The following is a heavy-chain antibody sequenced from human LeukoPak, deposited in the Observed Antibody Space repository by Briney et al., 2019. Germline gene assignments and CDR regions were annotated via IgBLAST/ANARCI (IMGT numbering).Heavy chain of an antibody. J-gene: IGHJ6*03. CDR3: AREGYHYYGSGTYFGYYYMDV. CDR2: ISGSGSAI. D-gene: IGHD3-10*01. V-gene: IGHV3-48*03. CDR1: GFTFSSYE. Sequence: PGGSLRLSCAASGFTFSSYEMNWVRQAPGKGLEWVSYISGSGSAIYYADSVKGRFTVSRDNAKNSLYLQMNSLRAEDTAVYYCAREGYHYYGSGTYFGYYYMDVWGKGTTVTISS.